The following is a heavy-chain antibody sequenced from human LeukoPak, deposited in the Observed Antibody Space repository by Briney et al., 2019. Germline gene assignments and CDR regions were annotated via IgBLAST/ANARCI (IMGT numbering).Heavy chain of an antibody. J-gene: IGHJ5*02. CDR1: GYIFTTHY. CDR3: VRDSSVVDYAWWFDP. Sequence: ASVKVSCKSSGYIFTTHYMHWVRQAPGQGLEWMGVIQPSGGRTWYAQKFQGRVTMTRDMSTNTDYMELSSLRSDDTAVYLCVRDSSVVDYAWWFDPWGQGTLVTVSS. D-gene: IGHD2-15*01. V-gene: IGHV1-46*01. CDR2: IQPSGGRT.